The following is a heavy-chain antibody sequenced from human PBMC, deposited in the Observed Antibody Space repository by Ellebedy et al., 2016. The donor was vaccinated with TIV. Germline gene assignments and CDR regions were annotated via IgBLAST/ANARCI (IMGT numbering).Heavy chain of an antibody. V-gene: IGHV3-20*04. Sequence: GGSLRLSCTVSGGAISTFYWSWIRQPPGKGLEWVSGLNWNGASRGYADSVKDRFIIFRDNAKNALFLQMNSLGAEDTALYYCVRDPWLVMDYWGQGILVTVSS. CDR2: LNWNGASR. CDR3: VRDPWLVMDY. J-gene: IGHJ4*02. D-gene: IGHD6-19*01. CDR1: GGAISTFY.